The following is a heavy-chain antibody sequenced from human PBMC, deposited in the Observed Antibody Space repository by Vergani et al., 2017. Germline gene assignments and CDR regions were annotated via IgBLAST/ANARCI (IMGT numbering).Heavy chain of an antibody. J-gene: IGHJ6*02. CDR2: IYYSGST. CDR3: ARDAGRDWYSNYYYGMDV. CDR1: GGSISSYY. V-gene: IGHV4-59*01. D-gene: IGHD3/OR15-3a*01. Sequence: QVQLQESGPGLVKPSETLSLTCTVSGGSISSYYWSWIRQPPGKGLEWIGDIYYSGSTNYNPSLKSRVTISVDTSKNQFSLKLSSVTAADTAVYYCARDAGRDWYSNYYYGMDVWGQGTTVTVSS.